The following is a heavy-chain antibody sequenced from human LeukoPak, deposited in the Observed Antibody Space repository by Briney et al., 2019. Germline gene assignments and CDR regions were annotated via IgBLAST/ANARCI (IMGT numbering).Heavy chain of an antibody. CDR1: GFTFSSYG. D-gene: IGHD6-13*01. CDR2: ISIYNSNT. Sequence: ASVKVSCKTSGFTFSSYGISWVRQAPGQGLEWMGWISIYNSNTNYAQKFQGRVTMTTDTSTSTAHMELTGLTSGDTAVYYCVRDIALIAAAGYYFDHWGQGTQVTVSS. V-gene: IGHV1-18*04. CDR3: VRDIALIAAAGYYFDH. J-gene: IGHJ4*02.